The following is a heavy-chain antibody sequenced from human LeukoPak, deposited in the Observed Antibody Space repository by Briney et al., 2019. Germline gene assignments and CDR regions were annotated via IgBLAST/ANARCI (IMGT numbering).Heavy chain of an antibody. V-gene: IGHV4-59*12. CDR3: ARDLGGYNYGYSFDY. D-gene: IGHD5-18*01. CDR2: IYYSGST. CDR1: GGSISGYY. Sequence: SETLSLTCSVSGGSISGYYWSWIRQSPGKGLEWIAYIYYSGSTNYDPSLKSRVTISVDTSKNQFSLKLSSVTAADTAVYYCARDLGGYNYGYSFDYWGQGTLVTVS. J-gene: IGHJ4*02.